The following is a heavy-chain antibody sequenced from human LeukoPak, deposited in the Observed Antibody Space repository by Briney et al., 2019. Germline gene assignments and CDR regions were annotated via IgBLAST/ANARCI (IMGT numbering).Heavy chain of an antibody. CDR3: ATGIATARVDF. V-gene: IGHV4-4*07. CDR2: IYSSGSA. CDR1: GGSISSYY. J-gene: IGHJ4*01. Sequence: PSETLSLTRTVSGGSISSYYWSWIRQPAGKGLQWIGRIYSSGSANYNPSLKSRVTMSVDTSKNQFSLRFNSMTAADTAVYFCATGIATARVDFWGHGTLVTVSS. D-gene: IGHD6-13*01.